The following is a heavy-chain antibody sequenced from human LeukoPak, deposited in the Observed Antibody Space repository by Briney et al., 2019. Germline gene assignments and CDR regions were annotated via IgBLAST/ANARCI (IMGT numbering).Heavy chain of an antibody. J-gene: IGHJ4*02. Sequence: PGGSLRLSCAASGFTFSSYWMHWVRQAPGKGLVWVSRINSDGSSTSYADSVKGRFTISRDNAKNTLYLQMNSLRAEDTAVYYCARDGWTGTTDFPFDYWGQGTLVTVSS. CDR3: ARDGWTGTTDFPFDY. CDR2: INSDGSST. CDR1: GFTFSSYW. D-gene: IGHD1-7*01. V-gene: IGHV3-74*01.